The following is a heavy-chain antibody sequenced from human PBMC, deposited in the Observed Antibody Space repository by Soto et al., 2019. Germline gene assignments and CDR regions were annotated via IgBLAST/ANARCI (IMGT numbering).Heavy chain of an antibody. Sequence: QVQLVESGGGVVQPGRSLRLSCVGSGFTFSDTGMHWVRQAPGKGLEWVAMISHNGGSKQYKDSVRGRFTISRDNSENTVYLLIDSLRAEDTAVYFCAKDLYSSGWYNYFDPWGQGTPVTVSS. CDR2: ISHNGGSK. V-gene: IGHV3-30*18. CDR1: GFTFSDTG. D-gene: IGHD6-19*01. CDR3: AKDLYSSGWYNYFDP. J-gene: IGHJ5*02.